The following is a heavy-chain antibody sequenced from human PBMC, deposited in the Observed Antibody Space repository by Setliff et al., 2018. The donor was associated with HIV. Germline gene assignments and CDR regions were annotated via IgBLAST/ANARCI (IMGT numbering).Heavy chain of an antibody. CDR3: ARDRMPMASWVPDK. J-gene: IGHJ4*02. D-gene: IGHD2-2*01. Sequence: PSETLSLTCTVSDDSISGNYWSWIRQSAGKGLEWVGRIYTGGRTNYNPSLKGRVTMSVDTSKNQFSLNLSSVTAADTAVYYCARDRMPMASWVPDKWGQGTLVTVSS. CDR2: IYTGGRT. CDR1: DDSISGNY. V-gene: IGHV4-4*07.